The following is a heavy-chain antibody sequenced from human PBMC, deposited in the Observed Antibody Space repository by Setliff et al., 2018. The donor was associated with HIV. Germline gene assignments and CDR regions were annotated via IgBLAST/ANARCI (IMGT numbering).Heavy chain of an antibody. CDR1: GGSISSYY. Sequence: SETLSLTCTVSGGSISSYYWSWIRQPPGKGLEWIGYIYTSGSTNYNPSLKSRVTISVDTSTNQFSLKLSSVTAADTAVYYCARIGTPRTIDYWGQGTLVTVSS. D-gene: IGHD1-7*01. CDR2: IYTSGST. J-gene: IGHJ4*02. CDR3: ARIGTPRTIDY. V-gene: IGHV4-4*08.